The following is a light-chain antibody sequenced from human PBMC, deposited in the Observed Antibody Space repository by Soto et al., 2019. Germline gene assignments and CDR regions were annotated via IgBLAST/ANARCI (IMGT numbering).Light chain of an antibody. Sequence: DIALTQSPYSLALSLGGRATMNCKSGQSVLFSSYNKSYLAWYQGKPGRPPELLFSCSSTRESGVPDRFSGRGSGTDFTVTISILQAEDVAVYYCKQYYSTVITVGEGTRLEIK. V-gene: IGKV4-1*01. J-gene: IGKJ5*01. CDR1: QSVLFSSYNKSY. CDR3: KQYYSTVIT. CDR2: CSS.